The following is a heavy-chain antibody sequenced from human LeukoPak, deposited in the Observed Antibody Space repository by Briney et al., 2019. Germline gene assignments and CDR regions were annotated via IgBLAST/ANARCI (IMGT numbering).Heavy chain of an antibody. Sequence: GGSLRLSCAASGFTFSSYEMNWVRQAPGKGLEWVSYISGSGSTIYYADSVKGRFTISRDNAKNSLYLQMNSLRAEDTAVYYCARDWTYYYDSSGAWELYYYYGMDVWGQGTTVTVSS. D-gene: IGHD3-22*01. J-gene: IGHJ6*02. CDR1: GFTFSSYE. CDR3: ARDWTYYYDSSGAWELYYYYGMDV. CDR2: ISGSGSTI. V-gene: IGHV3-48*03.